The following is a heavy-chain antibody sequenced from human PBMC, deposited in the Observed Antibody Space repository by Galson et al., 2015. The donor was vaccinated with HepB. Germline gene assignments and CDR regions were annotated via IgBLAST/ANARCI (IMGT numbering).Heavy chain of an antibody. Sequence: SLRLSCPASGINYQSHSMSWVRQAPGKELEWVQAISENGGSTHSAASVNGRFTIPRDNSKNTRDLQMNSVRAEDPSVYYCARSQGYCRGITCLIYDYWGQGTVFTVS. CDR3: ARSQGYCRGITCLIYDY. D-gene: IGHD2-2*01. CDR1: GINYQSHS. J-gene: IGHJ4*02. V-gene: IGHV3-23*01. CDR2: ISENGGST.